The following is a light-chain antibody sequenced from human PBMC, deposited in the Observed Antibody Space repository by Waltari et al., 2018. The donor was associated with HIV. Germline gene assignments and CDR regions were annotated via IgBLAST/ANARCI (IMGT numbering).Light chain of an antibody. V-gene: IGLV3-19*01. CDR1: GLRSCY. Sequence: SSELTQDPAVSVALGQTVRITCQGDGLRSCYASWYQQQHGQAPVLVIYGKNNRPSGIPDRFSGSSSGNTASLTITGAQAEDEADYYCNSRDSSGNRPFGGGTKLTVL. CDR3: NSRDSSGNRP. CDR2: GKN. J-gene: IGLJ2*01.